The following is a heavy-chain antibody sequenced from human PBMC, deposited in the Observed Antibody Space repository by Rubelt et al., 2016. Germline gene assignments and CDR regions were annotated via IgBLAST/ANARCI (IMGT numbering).Heavy chain of an antibody. CDR3: ARVVGDYVPYYYGMDV. CDR2: IYHSGST. V-gene: IGHV4-4*02. Sequence: QVQLQESGPGLVKPSGTLSLTCAVSGGSISSSSWWSWVRQPPGKGLEWIGEIYHSGSTNYNPALRRGVTISVAKSKNQCSLKLSSVTAADTAVYYCARVVGDYVPYYYGMDVWGQGTTVTVSS. J-gene: IGHJ6*02. CDR1: GGSISSSSW. D-gene: IGHD4-17*01.